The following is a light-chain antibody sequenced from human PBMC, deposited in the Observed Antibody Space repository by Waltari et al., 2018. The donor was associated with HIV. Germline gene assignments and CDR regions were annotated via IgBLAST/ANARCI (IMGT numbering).Light chain of an antibody. CDR1: QSISFL. CDR3: QQYNSYSPWT. Sequence: DIQMTQSPSTLTSSVGDRVTITCRASQSISFLVAWYQQKPGKAPKLLIYKASSLESGVPSRFSGSGSGTEFTLTISSLQPDDFATYYCQQYNSYSPWTFGQGTKVDI. J-gene: IGKJ1*01. V-gene: IGKV1-5*03. CDR2: KAS.